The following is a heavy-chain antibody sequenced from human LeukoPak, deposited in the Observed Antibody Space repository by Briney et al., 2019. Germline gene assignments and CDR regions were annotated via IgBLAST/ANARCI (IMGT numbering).Heavy chain of an antibody. CDR1: GGSISSYY. Sequence: PSETLSLTCTVSGGSISSYYWSWIRQPPGKGLEWIGYTYYSGNTKYNPSLKSRVTISVDTSKNQFSLKLSSATAADTAVYYCARVEEGYGSGRRENYYYYYMDVWGKGTTVTISS. CDR3: ARVEEGYGSGRRENYYYYYMDV. CDR2: TYYSGNT. V-gene: IGHV4-59*01. D-gene: IGHD3-10*01. J-gene: IGHJ6*03.